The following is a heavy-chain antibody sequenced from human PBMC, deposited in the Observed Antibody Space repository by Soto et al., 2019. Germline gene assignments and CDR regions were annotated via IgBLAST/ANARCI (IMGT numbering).Heavy chain of an antibody. J-gene: IGHJ6*02. CDR1: GGTFSSYT. D-gene: IGHD4-17*01. V-gene: IGHV1-69*08. Sequence: QVQLVQSGAEVKKPGSSVKVSCKASGGTFSSYTISWVRQAPGQGLEWMGRIIPILGIANYAQKFQGRVTITADKSTSTAYMELSRLRSEDTAVYYCAREDGDYYYYGMDVWGQGTTVTVSS. CDR2: IIPILGIA. CDR3: AREDGDYYYYGMDV.